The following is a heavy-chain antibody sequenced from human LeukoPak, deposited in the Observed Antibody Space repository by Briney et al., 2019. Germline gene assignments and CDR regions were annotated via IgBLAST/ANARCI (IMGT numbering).Heavy chain of an antibody. J-gene: IGHJ3*02. CDR3: ARTSIAAAGSAFDI. Sequence: SLKVSCKASGCTFSNYAISWVRQAPGQTLEWMGRIIPILGIGNYAQKFQGRVTITADKSRSTAYMELSSLRSEDTAVYYCARTSIAAAGSAFDIWGQGTMVTVSS. CDR1: GCTFSNYA. D-gene: IGHD6-13*01. V-gene: IGHV1-69*04. CDR2: IIPILGIG.